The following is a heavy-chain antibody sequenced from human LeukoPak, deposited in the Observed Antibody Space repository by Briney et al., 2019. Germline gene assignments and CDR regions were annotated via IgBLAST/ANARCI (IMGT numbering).Heavy chain of an antibody. D-gene: IGHD3-16*01. V-gene: IGHV3-21*01. J-gene: IGHJ3*02. CDR1: GFTFSTYS. CDR2: IGASGSHI. Sequence: PGGSLRLSCAASGFTFSTYSMNWVRQTPGKGLDWVSSIGASGSHIYYADSVKGRFTISRDNAKNSLYLQVNSLRAEDTAVYYCARVGRGGTREDTLDIWGQGTMVTVSS. CDR3: ARVGRGGTREDTLDI.